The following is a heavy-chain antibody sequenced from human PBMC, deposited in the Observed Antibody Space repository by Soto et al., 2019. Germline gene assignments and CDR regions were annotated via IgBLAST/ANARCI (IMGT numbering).Heavy chain of an antibody. CDR3: AREGRSGYSVFDY. Sequence: QVQLVQSGAEVKKPGASVKVSCKASGYTFTSYAMYWVRQAPGQRLEWMGWINAGNGNTKYSPQFQGRVTITRDTSTSTDYMELSSLRSEDTAVYYCAREGRSGYSVFDYWGQGTLVTVSS. V-gene: IGHV1-3*01. D-gene: IGHD3-3*01. CDR1: GYTFTSYA. J-gene: IGHJ4*02. CDR2: INAGNGNT.